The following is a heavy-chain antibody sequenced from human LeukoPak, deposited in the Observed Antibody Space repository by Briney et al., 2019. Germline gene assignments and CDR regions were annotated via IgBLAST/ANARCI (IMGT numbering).Heavy chain of an antibody. V-gene: IGHV3-11*04. J-gene: IGHJ6*03. D-gene: IGHD2-8*01. CDR1: GFTFSDYN. CDR3: ARDANGEYYYYYMDV. Sequence: GGSLRLYCAASGFTFSDYNMRWIRQAPGKGLEWVSSISRSGSTKYYADSVKGRFTISRDNAKNSLYLQMNSLRAEDTAVYYCARDANGEYYYYYMDVWGKGTTVTISS. CDR2: ISRSGSTK.